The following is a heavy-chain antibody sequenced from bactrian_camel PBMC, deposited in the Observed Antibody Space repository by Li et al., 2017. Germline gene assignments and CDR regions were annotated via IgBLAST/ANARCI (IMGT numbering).Heavy chain of an antibody. Sequence: VQLVESGGGSVQTGGSLRVACEASGYASSSYCMAWFRQAPGKGREGVATIDRDGDTTYADSVKGRFTISKDNAQNILYLEMHNLKPEDTGIYTCAAVRGWWADTYVLLGPHIYDYWGQGTQVTVS. J-gene: IGHJ4*01. CDR1: GYASSSYC. CDR3: AAVRGWWADTYVLLGPHIYDY. V-gene: IGHV3S26*01. D-gene: IGHD3*01. CDR2: IDRDGDT.